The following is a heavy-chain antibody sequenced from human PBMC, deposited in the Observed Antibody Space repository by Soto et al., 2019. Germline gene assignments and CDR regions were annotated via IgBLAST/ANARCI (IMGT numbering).Heavy chain of an antibody. D-gene: IGHD3-9*01. CDR2: ISYDGSNK. CDR3: GILTGYYGESPFDY. Sequence: GGSLRLSCAASGFTFSSYAMHWVRQAPGKGLEWVAVISYDGSNKYYADSVKGRFTISRDNSKNTLYLQMNSLRAEDTAVYYCGILTGYYGESPFDYWGQGTLVTVSS. J-gene: IGHJ4*02. CDR1: GFTFSSYA. V-gene: IGHV3-30-3*01.